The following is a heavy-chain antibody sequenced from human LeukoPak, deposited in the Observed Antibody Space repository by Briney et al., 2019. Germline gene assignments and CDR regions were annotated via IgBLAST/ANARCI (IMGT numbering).Heavy chain of an antibody. CDR3: VRGGELRAGWYDL. D-gene: IGHD6-19*01. J-gene: IGHJ2*01. V-gene: IGHV3-13*01. Sequence: GGSLRLSYAASGFSFSTYDMRWVRQVTGKGLEWVSGIGIAGDTYYTGSVKGRLTITRENAKNSLYLQMNSLRVGDTAVYYCVRGGELRAGWYDLWGRGTLVTVSS. CDR2: IGIAGDT. CDR1: GFSFSTYD.